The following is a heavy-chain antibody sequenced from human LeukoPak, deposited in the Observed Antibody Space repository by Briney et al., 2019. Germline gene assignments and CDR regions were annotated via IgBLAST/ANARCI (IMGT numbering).Heavy chain of an antibody. J-gene: IGHJ4*02. Sequence: SETLSLTCTVSGGSINSYWSWIRQPPGKGLEYIGYIFNSGTTNYNPSLKSRVTVSVDTSRNQFSLRLTSVTAADTALYYCARVNTDGGASFDFWGQGTLVTVSS. CDR3: ARVNTDGGASFDF. CDR1: GGSINSY. CDR2: IFNSGTT. D-gene: IGHD5-24*01. V-gene: IGHV4-59*01.